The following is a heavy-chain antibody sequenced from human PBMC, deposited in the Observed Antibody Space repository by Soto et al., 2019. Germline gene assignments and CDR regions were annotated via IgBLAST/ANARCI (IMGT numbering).Heavy chain of an antibody. CDR2: IYHSGST. D-gene: IGHD3-22*01. CDR1: GGSISSGGYS. CDR3: ARRLYYDSSGFEGGGMDV. J-gene: IGHJ6*02. Sequence: TSETLSLTCAVSGGSISSGGYSWSWIRQPPGKGLEWIGYIYHSGSTYYNPSLKSRVTISVDRSKNQFSLKLSSVTAADTAVYYCARRLYYDSSGFEGGGMDVWGQGTTVTVPS. V-gene: IGHV4-30-2*01.